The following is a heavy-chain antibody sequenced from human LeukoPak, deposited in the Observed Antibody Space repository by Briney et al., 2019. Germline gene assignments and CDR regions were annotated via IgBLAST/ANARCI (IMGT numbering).Heavy chain of an antibody. Sequence: GASVKVSCKASGYTFTTYGISWVRQAPGQGLEWMGWISAYNGNTNYAQKLQGRVTMTTDTSTSTAYMELRSLRSDDTAVYYCARDITGSSSWYSYYYYMDVWGKGTTVTISS. CDR3: ARDITGSSSWYSYYYYMDV. D-gene: IGHD6-13*01. CDR1: GYTFTTYG. V-gene: IGHV1-18*01. J-gene: IGHJ6*03. CDR2: ISAYNGNT.